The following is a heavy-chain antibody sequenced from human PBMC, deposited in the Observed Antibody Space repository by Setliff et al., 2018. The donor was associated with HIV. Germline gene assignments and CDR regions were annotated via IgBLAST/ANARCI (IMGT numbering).Heavy chain of an antibody. D-gene: IGHD6-13*01. CDR2: IDPHGSQK. J-gene: IGHJ6*03. V-gene: IGHV3-7*01. CDR3: ARAGLYSSSWHYYYYYMDV. CDR1: GFDFSDSW. Sequence: PGGSLRLSCTASGFDFSDSWMSWVRQAPGKGLEWVANIDPHGSQKYVAESMKGRFSISRDNGKNTLYLQMNSLRAEDTAVYYCARAGLYSSSWHYYYYYMDVWGKGTTVTVSS.